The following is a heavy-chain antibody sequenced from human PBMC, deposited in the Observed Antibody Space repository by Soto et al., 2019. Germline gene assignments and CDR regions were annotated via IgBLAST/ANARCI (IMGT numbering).Heavy chain of an antibody. V-gene: IGHV3-23*01. CDR1: GFTFSSYA. Sequence: EVQLLESGGGLVQPGGSLRLSCAASGFTFSSYAMSWVRQAPGKGLEWVSAISGSGGSTYYADSVKGRFTISRDNSKNTLYLQMNSLRAENTAVYYCAKGGGIAAAGEYYYGMDVWGQGTTVTVSS. CDR2: ISGSGGST. D-gene: IGHD6-13*01. CDR3: AKGGGIAAAGEYYYGMDV. J-gene: IGHJ6*02.